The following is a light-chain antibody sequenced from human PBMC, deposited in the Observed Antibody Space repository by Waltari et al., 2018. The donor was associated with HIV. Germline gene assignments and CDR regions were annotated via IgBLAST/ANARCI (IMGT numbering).Light chain of an antibody. CDR2: DRE. V-gene: IGLV1-51*01. CDR3: GTWDSTLSVWV. J-gene: IGLJ3*02. CDR1: GSNTGTNY. Sequence: QSVLTQPPSVSAAPGQKVTISCSASGSNTGTNYVLWYQQLPGTAPKLLIYDREKRPSGIPDRFSGSKSGASATLGITGLQTEDEADYYCGTWDSTLSVWVFGGGTKLTVL.